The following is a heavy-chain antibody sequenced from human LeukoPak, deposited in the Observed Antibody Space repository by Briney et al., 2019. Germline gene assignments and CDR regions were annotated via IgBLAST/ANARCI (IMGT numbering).Heavy chain of an antibody. Sequence: GGSLRLSCAASGFTFSSYWMSWVRQAPGKGLEWVANIKQDGGDKNYVDSVKGRFTISRDNAKNSLSLQMNSLGAEDTAVYYCARDQFTVTNGRSDYWGQGTLVTVSS. CDR2: IKQDGGDK. V-gene: IGHV3-7*01. D-gene: IGHD4-17*01. CDR1: GFTFSSYW. CDR3: ARDQFTVTNGRSDY. J-gene: IGHJ4*02.